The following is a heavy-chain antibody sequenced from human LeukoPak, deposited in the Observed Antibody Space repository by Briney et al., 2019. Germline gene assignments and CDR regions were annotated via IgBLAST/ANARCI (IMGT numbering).Heavy chain of an antibody. CDR3: ARPARYCSSTGCYQERGFDP. Sequence: SETLSLTCAVYGGSFSGYYWSWVRQPPGKGLEWIGEINHSGSTNYNPSLKSRVTISVDTSKNQFSLKLSSVTAADTAVYYCARPARYCSSTGCYQERGFDPWGQGTLVTVSS. V-gene: IGHV4-34*01. J-gene: IGHJ5*02. D-gene: IGHD2-2*01. CDR1: GGSFSGYY. CDR2: INHSGST.